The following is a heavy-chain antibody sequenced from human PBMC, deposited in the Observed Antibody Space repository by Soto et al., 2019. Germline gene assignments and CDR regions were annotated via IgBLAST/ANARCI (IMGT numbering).Heavy chain of an antibody. CDR3: ARIPAKYYYILSGYYDYYGMDV. D-gene: IGHD3-9*01. V-gene: IGHV4-39*01. CDR1: GGSISSSSYY. Sequence: SETLSLTCTVSGGSISSSSYYWGWIRQPPGKGLEWIGSIYYSGSTYYNPSLKSRVTISVDTSKNQFSLKLSSVTAADTAVYYCARIPAKYYYILSGYYDYYGMDVWGQGTTVTVSS. CDR2: IYYSGST. J-gene: IGHJ6*02.